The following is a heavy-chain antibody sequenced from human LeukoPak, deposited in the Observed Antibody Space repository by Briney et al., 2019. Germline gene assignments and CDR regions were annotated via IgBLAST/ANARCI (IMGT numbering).Heavy chain of an antibody. CDR2: ISGSSVTT. Sequence: GESLRLSCAASGFTFSNYIMSWVRQAPGKGLEWVSSISGSSVTTSYADSLTGRFSISRDNSKNTLYLQMNSLRAEDTAVYYCAKRDTTGLYYFDYWGQGTMVTVSS. D-gene: IGHD2-8*01. V-gene: IGHV3-23*01. CDR1: GFTFSNYI. CDR3: AKRDTTGLYYFDY. J-gene: IGHJ4*02.